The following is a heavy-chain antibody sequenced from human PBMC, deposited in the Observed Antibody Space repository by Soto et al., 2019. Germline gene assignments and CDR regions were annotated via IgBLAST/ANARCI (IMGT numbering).Heavy chain of an antibody. J-gene: IGHJ6*02. CDR1: GFTFSNAW. V-gene: IGHV3-15*01. D-gene: IGHD2-2*01. Sequence: GGSLRLSYAASGFTFSNAWMSWVRQAPGKGLEWVGRIKSKTDGGTTDYAAPVKGRFTISRDDSKNTLYLQMNSLKTEDTAVYYCTADWRPSHYYYYGMDVWGQGTTVTVSS. CDR3: TADWRPSHYYYYGMDV. CDR2: IKSKTDGGTT.